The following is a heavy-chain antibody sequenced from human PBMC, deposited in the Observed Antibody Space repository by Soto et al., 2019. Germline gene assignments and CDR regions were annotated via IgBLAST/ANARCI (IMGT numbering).Heavy chain of an antibody. D-gene: IGHD1-26*01. CDR3: ARAPSGGSYAPFDY. CDR2: ISSSSSTI. V-gene: IGHV3-48*02. Sequence: VQLVESGGGLVQPGGSLRLSCAASGFTFSSYSMNWVRQAPGKGLEWVSYISSSSSTIYYADSVKGRFTISRDNAKNALYLQMNSLRDEDTAVYYCARAPSGGSYAPFDYWGQGTLVTVSS. CDR1: GFTFSSYS. J-gene: IGHJ4*02.